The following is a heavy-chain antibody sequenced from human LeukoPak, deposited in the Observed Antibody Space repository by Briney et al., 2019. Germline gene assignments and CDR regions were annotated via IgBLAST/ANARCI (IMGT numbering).Heavy chain of an antibody. CDR3: AKDLWGYKGY. J-gene: IGHJ4*02. Sequence: PGGSLRLSCAASGITFRNYGFHWVRQAPGKGLEWVAIIWYDGSNEYYADSVKGRFTISRDNSKNTLYLQMNSLRAEDTAVYYCAKDLWGYKGYWGQGTLVTVSS. CDR1: GITFRNYG. CDR2: IWYDGSNE. D-gene: IGHD5-12*01. V-gene: IGHV3-30*02.